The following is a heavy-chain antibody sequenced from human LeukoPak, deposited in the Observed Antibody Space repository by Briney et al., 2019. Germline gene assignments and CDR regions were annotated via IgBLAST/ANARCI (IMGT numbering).Heavy chain of an antibody. V-gene: IGHV3-74*01. D-gene: IGHD3-10*01. CDR3: TRDPGDY. CDR1: GFTFRNFW. CDR2: IKNDGGSS. Sequence: GGSLRLSCAASGFTFRNFWMHWVRQTPGKGLVWVSRIKNDGGSSDYADSVKGRFTISRDNAKSTLYLEMNSLRAEDTAVYYCTRDPGDYCGQGTLVTVFS. J-gene: IGHJ4*02.